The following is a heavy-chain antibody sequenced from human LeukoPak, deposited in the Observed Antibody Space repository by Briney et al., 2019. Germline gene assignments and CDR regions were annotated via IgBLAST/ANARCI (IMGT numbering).Heavy chain of an antibody. CDR3: ARSRVWNRGGFEDC. Sequence: SETLSLTCAVSHYSINSGYYWSWIRQPPGKGLEWIGSIWHSGTTYYSPSLQSRVTISVDTSKNQFSLKLTSVTAADTAVYYCARSRVWNRGGFEDCWGQGTLVTVSS. V-gene: IGHV4-38-2*01. D-gene: IGHD1-1*01. CDR1: HYSINSGYY. CDR2: IWHSGTT. J-gene: IGHJ4*02.